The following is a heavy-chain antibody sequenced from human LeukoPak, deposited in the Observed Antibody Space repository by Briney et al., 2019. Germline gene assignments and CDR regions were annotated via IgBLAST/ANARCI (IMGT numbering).Heavy chain of an antibody. J-gene: IGHJ4*02. CDR2: IWYDGSNK. CDR3: AKPGYSGYGAPFDY. Sequence: PGGSLRLSCAASGFTFSSYGMHWVRQAPGKGLEWVAVIWYDGSNKYYADSVKGRFTISRDNSKNTLYLQMNSLRAEDTAVYYCAKPGYSGYGAPFDYWGQGTLVTVSS. V-gene: IGHV3-30*02. CDR1: GFTFSSYG. D-gene: IGHD5-12*01.